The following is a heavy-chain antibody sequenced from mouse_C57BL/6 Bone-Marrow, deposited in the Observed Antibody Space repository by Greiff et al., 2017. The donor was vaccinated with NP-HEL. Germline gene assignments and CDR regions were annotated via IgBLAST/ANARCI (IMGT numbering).Heavy chain of an antibody. D-gene: IGHD1-1*01. CDR3: ARRDGGSSYVDY. CDR1: GYSFTGYY. Sequence: DVQLQESGPELVKPGASVKISCKASGYSFTGYYMNWVKQSPEKSLEWIGEINPSTGGTTYNQKFKAKATLTVDKSSSTAYMQLKSLTSEDSAVYYCARRDGGSSYVDYWGQGTTLTVSS. V-gene: IGHV1-42*01. CDR2: INPSTGGT. J-gene: IGHJ2*01.